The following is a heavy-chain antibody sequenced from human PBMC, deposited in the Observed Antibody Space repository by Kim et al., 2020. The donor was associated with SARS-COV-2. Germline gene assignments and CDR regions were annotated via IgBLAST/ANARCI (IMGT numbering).Heavy chain of an antibody. D-gene: IGHD3-10*01. J-gene: IGHJ4*02. CDR1: GFIFDSFA. V-gene: IGHV3-23*01. CDR2: ISRTATTT. Sequence: GSLRLSCAASGFIFDSFAMSWVRQAPGKGLEWVSTISRTATTTYYTDSVKGRFTISRKNSKNTLYLQVNSLRAEDTAVYYCTKHAVRGASYFDYWGQGTLVTVSS. CDR3: TKHAVRGASYFDY.